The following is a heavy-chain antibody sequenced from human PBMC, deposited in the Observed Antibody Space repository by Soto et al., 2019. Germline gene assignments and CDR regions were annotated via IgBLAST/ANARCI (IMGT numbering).Heavy chain of an antibody. CDR1: GYTFTNFG. D-gene: IGHD5-12*01. CDR2: ISAYNGNT. CDR3: HGYGY. Sequence: ASVKVSCKTSGYTFTNFGISWVRQAPGQGLEWLGWISAYNGNTNYAQKFQGRVTMTTDTSTSTAYMEVRSLRAEDTAVYYCHGYGYWGQGTLVTVSS. V-gene: IGHV1-18*01. J-gene: IGHJ4*02.